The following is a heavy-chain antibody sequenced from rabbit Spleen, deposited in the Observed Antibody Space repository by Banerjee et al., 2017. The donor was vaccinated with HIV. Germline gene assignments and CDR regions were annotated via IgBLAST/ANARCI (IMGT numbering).Heavy chain of an antibody. CDR3: ARDPYVRANVAFNL. D-gene: IGHD3-1*01. Sequence: EQLEESGGGLVKPEGSLTLTCKASGVSFSDNSYMCWVRQAPGKGLEWIICIDAGRSGFTYFASWAKGRFTISKTSSTTVTLQMTSLTAADTATYFCARDPYVRANVAFNLWGPGTLVTVS. V-gene: IGHV1S45*01. CDR1: GVSFSDNSY. J-gene: IGHJ4*01. CDR2: IDAGRSGFT.